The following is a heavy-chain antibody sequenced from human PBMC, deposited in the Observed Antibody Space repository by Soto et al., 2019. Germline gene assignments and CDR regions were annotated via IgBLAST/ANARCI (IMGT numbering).Heavy chain of an antibody. V-gene: IGHV3-30*16. Sequence: QEQLVESGGGVVQPGRSLRLSCTASGFTFTAYGMHWVRQSPGKGLEWVAVTSYDGSNKYYADSVTGRFTLSRDNSRYMLYLQMTSLRPDATAVYYCARALGYNYGDKDNYYSMDVLVQGTTITFSS. CDR2: TSYDGSNK. CDR1: GFTFTAYG. CDR3: ARALGYNYGDKDNYYSMDV. D-gene: IGHD5-18*01. J-gene: IGHJ6*02.